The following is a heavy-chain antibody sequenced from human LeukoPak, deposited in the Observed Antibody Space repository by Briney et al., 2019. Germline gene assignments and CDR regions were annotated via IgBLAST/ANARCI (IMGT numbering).Heavy chain of an antibody. CDR2: IYPRDSDT. CDR3: VRRGLGMATTGLDY. V-gene: IGHV5-51*01. J-gene: IGHJ4*02. D-gene: IGHD5-24*01. CDR1: GYSFTSNY. Sequence: GESLKTSCEASGYSFTSNYIGWVRQMPGKGLEWMGFIYPRDSDTKYSPSFQGHVTISADKSINTAYLQWSSLRASDTAIYFCVRRGLGMATTGLDYWGQGTLVTVSS.